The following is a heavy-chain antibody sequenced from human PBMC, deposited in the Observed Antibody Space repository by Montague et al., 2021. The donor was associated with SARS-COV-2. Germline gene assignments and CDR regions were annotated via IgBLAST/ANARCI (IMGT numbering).Heavy chain of an antibody. CDR3: ARAIWHLDV. J-gene: IGHJ2*01. CDR1: GDSISRYY. CDR2: IYTWGYV. Sequence: SETLSLTCCVSGDSISRYYWSWIRQSDGKGLEWIGRIYTWGYVNYNPAPQSRVSMSVDTSKSQVSLNVTSVTAADTAVYYCARAIWHLDVWGRGILVTVSS. V-gene: IGHV4-4*07.